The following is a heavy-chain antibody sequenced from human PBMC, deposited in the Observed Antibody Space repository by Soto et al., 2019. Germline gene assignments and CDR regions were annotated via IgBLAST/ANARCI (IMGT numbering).Heavy chain of an antibody. Sequence: EVQLLESGGGLVHLGGSLRLSCEASGFTFSSFAMSWVRQTPGKGLEWVSTFSGPGGGTYYADYVKGRFTISRDNCKSGVHIKTNSLRTEETAIYYCAKGKISTTTYTSFDSWGRGTLVSVSS. V-gene: IGHV3-23*01. J-gene: IGHJ5*01. CDR3: AKGKISTTTYTSFDS. CDR1: GFTFSSFA. CDR2: FSGPGGGT. D-gene: IGHD1-26*01.